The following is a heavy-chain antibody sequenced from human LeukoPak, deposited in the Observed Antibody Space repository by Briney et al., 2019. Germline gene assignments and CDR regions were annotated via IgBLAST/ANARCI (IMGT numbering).Heavy chain of an antibody. CDR1: RFTFSDYG. Sequence: GGSLRLSCAAARFTFSDYGIHWVRQAPGKGLEWVAIISYDGSNKYYEDSVKGRFTISRDNSRNTVYLQMNSLRVEDTAVYYCAKHDLGPWPGGAFDSWGQGTLVTVSS. D-gene: IGHD7-27*01. V-gene: IGHV3-30*18. CDR3: AKHDLGPWPGGAFDS. CDR2: ISYDGSNK. J-gene: IGHJ4*02.